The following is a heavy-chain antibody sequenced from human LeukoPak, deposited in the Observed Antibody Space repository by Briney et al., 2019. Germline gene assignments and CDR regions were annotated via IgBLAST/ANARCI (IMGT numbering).Heavy chain of an antibody. J-gene: IGHJ5*02. D-gene: IGHD4-17*01. V-gene: IGHV3-20*04. CDR3: ARAVEGGDYANWFDP. Sequence: PGGSLRLSCAASGFTFDDSGMSWVRQAPGKGLEGVSGINWNGGSTGYADSVKGRFTISRDNAKNSQYLQMNSQRAEHTALYYCARAVEGGDYANWFDPWGQGTLVTVSS. CDR1: GFTFDDSG. CDR2: INWNGGST.